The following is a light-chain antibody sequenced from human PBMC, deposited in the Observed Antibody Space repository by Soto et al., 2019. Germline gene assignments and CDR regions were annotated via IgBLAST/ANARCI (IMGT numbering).Light chain of an antibody. CDR2: GAS. V-gene: IGKV3-20*01. CDR1: QPITSNY. J-gene: IGKJ1*01. Sequence: ALTQSPGTLSLSPGERATLSCRASQPITSNYLAWYQQRSGQAPRLLISGASSRATGVTDRFSGSGSGTDFTLTINRLEPEDFAVYYCQQYGDLPWTFDQGTKVQI. CDR3: QQYGDLPWT.